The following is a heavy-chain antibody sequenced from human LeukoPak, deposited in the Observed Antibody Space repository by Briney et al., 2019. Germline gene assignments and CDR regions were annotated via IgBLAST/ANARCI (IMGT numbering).Heavy chain of an antibody. V-gene: IGHV3-30*04. J-gene: IGHJ5*02. D-gene: IGHD3-16*01. CDR3: ARGSYYDNVFPLDDH. Sequence: SGGSLRLSCAASEFTFNSFAMHWVRQAPGKGLEWVAVISYDGNNKYYADSVKGRCTISRDNSKNTLYLQMNSLRAEDTAVYYCARGSYYDNVFPLDDHWGQGTLVTVSS. CDR2: ISYDGNNK. CDR1: EFTFNSFA.